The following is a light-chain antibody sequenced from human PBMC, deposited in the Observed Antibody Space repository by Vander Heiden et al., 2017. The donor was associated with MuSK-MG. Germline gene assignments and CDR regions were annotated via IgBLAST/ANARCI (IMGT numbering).Light chain of an antibody. J-gene: IGLJ3*02. CDR3: CSYAGSYTFV. CDR1: SSDVGGYNY. CDR2: DVS. Sequence: QSALTQPRSVSGSPGQSVTISCTGTSSDVGGYNYVSWYQQHPGKAPKLMMYDVSKRPSGVPDRFSGSKSGNTASLTISGLQAEDEADYYCCSYAGSYTFVFGGGTKLTVL. V-gene: IGLV2-11*01.